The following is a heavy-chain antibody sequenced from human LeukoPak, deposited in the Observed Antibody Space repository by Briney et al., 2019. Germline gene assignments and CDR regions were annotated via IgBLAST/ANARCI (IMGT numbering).Heavy chain of an antibody. J-gene: IGHJ4*02. Sequence: AGGSLRLSCAASGFTFSSYGMHWVRQAPGKGLEWVAVISYDGSNKYYADSVKGRFTISRDNSKNTLYLQMNSLRAEDTAVYYCAKDYYGVTMIVALDYWGQGTLVTVSS. D-gene: IGHD3-22*01. CDR3: AKDYYGVTMIVALDY. CDR2: ISYDGSNK. V-gene: IGHV3-30*18. CDR1: GFTFSSYG.